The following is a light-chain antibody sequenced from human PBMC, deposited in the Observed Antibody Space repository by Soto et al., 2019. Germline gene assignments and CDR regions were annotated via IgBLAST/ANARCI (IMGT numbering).Light chain of an antibody. Sequence: QSVLTQPRSVSGSPGQSVTICCTGTSSDVGGYNYVAWYRHHPGKAPKLIIYDVSKRPSGVPDRFSGSKSGNTASLTISGLQAEDEADYYCSSYAGKYVVFGGGTKVTVL. V-gene: IGLV2-11*01. J-gene: IGLJ2*01. CDR3: SSYAGKYVV. CDR2: DVS. CDR1: SSDVGGYNY.